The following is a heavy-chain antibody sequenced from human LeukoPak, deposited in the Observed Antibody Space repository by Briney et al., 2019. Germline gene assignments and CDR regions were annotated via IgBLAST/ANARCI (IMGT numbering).Heavy chain of an antibody. Sequence: KPSETLSLTCAVYGGSFSGYYWSWIRQPPGKGLEWIGEINHSGSTNYNPSLKSRVTISVDTSKNQFSVKLSSVTAADTAVYYCARAGIVVVPAAIQSRYNWFDPWGQGTLVTVSS. CDR2: INHSGST. CDR1: GGSFSGYY. D-gene: IGHD2-2*01. J-gene: IGHJ5*02. V-gene: IGHV4-34*01. CDR3: ARAGIVVVPAAIQSRYNWFDP.